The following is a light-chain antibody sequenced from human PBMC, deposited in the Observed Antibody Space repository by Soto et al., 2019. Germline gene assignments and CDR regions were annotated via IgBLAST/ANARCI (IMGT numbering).Light chain of an antibody. Sequence: QSALTQPPSASGSPGQSVTISCTGTSSDIGGYNSVSWYQQHPGKAPKLMIYEVNKRPLGVPERFSGSKSGNTASLTVSGLQADDEADYYGSSSAGTNSFVLFGGGTKLTVL. CDR1: SSDIGGYNS. V-gene: IGLV2-8*01. CDR3: SSSAGTNSFVL. J-gene: IGLJ3*02. CDR2: EVN.